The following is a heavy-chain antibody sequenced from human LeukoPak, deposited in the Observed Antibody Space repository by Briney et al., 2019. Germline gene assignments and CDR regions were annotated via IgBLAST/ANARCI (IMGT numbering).Heavy chain of an antibody. CDR3: ARAPTYYYDSSGSLFDY. V-gene: IGHV3-64*01. CDR1: GFTFSSYA. Sequence: GGSLRLSCAASGFTFSSYAMHWVRQAPGKGLEYVSAISSNGGSTYYANSVKGRFTISRDNSKNTLYLQMGSLRAEDMAVYYCARAPTYYYDSSGSLFDYWGQGTLVTVSS. CDR2: ISSNGGST. J-gene: IGHJ4*02. D-gene: IGHD3-22*01.